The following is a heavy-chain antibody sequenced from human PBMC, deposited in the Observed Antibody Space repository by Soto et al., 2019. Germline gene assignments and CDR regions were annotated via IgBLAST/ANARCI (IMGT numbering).Heavy chain of an antibody. CDR3: ARLECYDYVWGSYRSPYYFDY. CDR1: GGSVSSGSYY. CDR2: IHYSGSA. J-gene: IGHJ4*02. V-gene: IGHV4-61*01. Sequence: SETVSLTCTVSGGSVSSGSYYWSWIRQPPGKGLEWIGYIHYSGSANYSPSLKSRVTISIDTSKNQFSLNLSSVTAADTAVYYCARLECYDYVWGSYRSPYYFDYWGQGTLVTVSS. D-gene: IGHD3-16*02.